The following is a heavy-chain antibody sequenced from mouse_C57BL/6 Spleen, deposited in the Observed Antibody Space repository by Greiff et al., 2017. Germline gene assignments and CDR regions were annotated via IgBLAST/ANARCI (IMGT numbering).Heavy chain of an antibody. D-gene: IGHD2-3*01. J-gene: IGHJ3*01. CDR1: GFNIKDYY. CDR2: IDPEDGDT. CDR3: TTVIYDGYHWFAY. V-gene: IGHV14-1*01. Sequence: VQLQQSGAELVRPGASVKLSCTASGFNIKDYYMHWVKQRPEQGLEWIGKIDPEDGDTEYAPKFQGKATMTADKSSSTAYLQLSSLTSEDTAVYYCTTVIYDGYHWFAYWGQGTLVTVSA.